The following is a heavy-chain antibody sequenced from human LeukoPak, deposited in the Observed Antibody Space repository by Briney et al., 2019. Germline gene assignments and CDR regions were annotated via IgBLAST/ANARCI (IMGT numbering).Heavy chain of an antibody. Sequence: QPGGSLRLSCAASGFTFSTDAMTWVRQAPGKGLEWVSLISGTGGSTYYADSVKGRFTISRDNSKNTLYLQMNSLRAEDTAVYYCAKDYEPLVGVHRWGDWFDPWGQGTLVTVSS. D-gene: IGHD1-26*01. CDR1: GFTFSTDA. CDR2: ISGTGGST. J-gene: IGHJ5*02. CDR3: AKDYEPLVGVHRWGDWFDP. V-gene: IGHV3-23*01.